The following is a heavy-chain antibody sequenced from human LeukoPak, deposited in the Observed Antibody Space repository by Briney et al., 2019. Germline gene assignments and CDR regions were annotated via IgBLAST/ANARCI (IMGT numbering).Heavy chain of an antibody. CDR2: MNPNSGNT. D-gene: IGHD2-8*01. CDR3: ASTPIVRWCMLIYCGHWWFDP. Sequence: ASVKVSCKASGYTFTSCDINWVRQATGQGLEWMGWMNPNSGNTDYAQKFQGRVTMTRDTSISTAYMELSRLRSDDTAVYYCASTPIVRWCMLIYCGHWWFDPWGQGTLVPVSS. CDR1: GYTFTSCD. V-gene: IGHV1-8*01. J-gene: IGHJ5*02.